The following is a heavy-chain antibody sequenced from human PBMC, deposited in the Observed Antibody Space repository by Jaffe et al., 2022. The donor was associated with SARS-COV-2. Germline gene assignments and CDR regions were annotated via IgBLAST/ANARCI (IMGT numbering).Heavy chain of an antibody. CDR3: ARHDGYSSGQFDY. CDR2: IYYSGST. CDR1: GGSISSYY. V-gene: IGHV4-59*08. D-gene: IGHD6-19*01. Sequence: QVQLQESGPGLVKPSETLSLTCTVSGGSISSYYWSWIRQPPGKGLEWIGYIYYSGSTNYNPSLKSRVTISVDTSKNQFSLKLSSVTAADTAVYYCARHDGYSSGQFDYWGQGTLVTVSS. J-gene: IGHJ4*02.